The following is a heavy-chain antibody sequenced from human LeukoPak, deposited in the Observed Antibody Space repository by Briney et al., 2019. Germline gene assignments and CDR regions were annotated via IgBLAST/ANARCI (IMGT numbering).Heavy chain of an antibody. V-gene: IGHV3-7*01. CDR3: ARESFAARWD. CDR2: MKQDGSQK. D-gene: IGHD6-6*01. CDR1: GFTFSSYW. J-gene: IGHJ4*02. Sequence: GGSLRLSCAASGFTFSSYWMSWVRQAPGKGLEWVANMKQDGSQKSYVDSVKGRFTISRDNANNLLYLQMNSLRAEDTAVYYCARESFAARWDWGQGTLVTVSS.